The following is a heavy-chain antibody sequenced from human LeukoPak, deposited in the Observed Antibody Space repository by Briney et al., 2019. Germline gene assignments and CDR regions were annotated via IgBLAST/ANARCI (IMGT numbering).Heavy chain of an antibody. CDR3: ARCHCSSTSCLYHFDY. V-gene: IGHV4-59*01. Sequence: SETLSLTCTVSGGSISSYYWSWIRQPPGKGLEWIGYIYYSGSTNYNPSLKSRVTISVDTSKNQFSLKLSSVTAADTAVYYCARCHCSSTSCLYHFDYWGQGTLVTVSS. CDR2: IYYSGST. J-gene: IGHJ4*02. D-gene: IGHD2-2*01. CDR1: GGSISSYY.